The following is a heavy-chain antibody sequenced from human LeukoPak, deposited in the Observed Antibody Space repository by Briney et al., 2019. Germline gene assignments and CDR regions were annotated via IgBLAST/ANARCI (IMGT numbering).Heavy chain of an antibody. D-gene: IGHD4-17*01. CDR2: ISYDGSNK. Sequence: GGSLRLSCAASGFTFSSYAMHWVRQAPGKGLEWVAVISYDGSNKYYADSVKGRFTISRDNSKNTLYLQMNSLRAEDTAVYYCAKGTLRTTVTTAFDNWGQGTLVTVSS. J-gene: IGHJ4*02. V-gene: IGHV3-30-3*01. CDR3: AKGTLRTTVTTAFDN. CDR1: GFTFSSYA.